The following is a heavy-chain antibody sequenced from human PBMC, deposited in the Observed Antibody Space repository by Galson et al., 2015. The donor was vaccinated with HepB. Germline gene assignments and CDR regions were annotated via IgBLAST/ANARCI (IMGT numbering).Heavy chain of an antibody. V-gene: IGHV5-10-1*01. Sequence: QSGAEVKKPGESLRISCKGSGYSFTSYWISWVRQMPGKGLEWMGRIDPSDSYTNYSPSFQGHVTISADKSISTAYLQWSSLKASDTAMYYCARTPTYYYDSSGQNWFDPWGQGTLVTVSS. CDR3: ARTPTYYYDSSGQNWFDP. J-gene: IGHJ5*02. CDR1: GYSFTSYW. CDR2: IDPSDSYT. D-gene: IGHD3-22*01.